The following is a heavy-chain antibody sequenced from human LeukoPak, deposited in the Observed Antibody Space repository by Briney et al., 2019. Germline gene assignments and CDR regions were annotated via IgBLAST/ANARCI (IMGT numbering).Heavy chain of an antibody. CDR1: GFTLSSYS. CDR2: ISSTSSAI. CDR3: ARVIGSYGDSAY. Sequence: PGGSLRLSCAASGFTLSSYSINWVRQAPGKGLEWVSYISSTSSAIYYADSVKGRFTISRDNAKNSLYLQMNSLRAEDTAVYYCARVIGSYGDSAYWGQGTLVTVSS. D-gene: IGHD3-16*01. V-gene: IGHV3-48*04. J-gene: IGHJ4*02.